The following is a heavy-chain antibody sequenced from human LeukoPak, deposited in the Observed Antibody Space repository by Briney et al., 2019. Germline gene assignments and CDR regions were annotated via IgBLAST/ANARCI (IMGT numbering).Heavy chain of an antibody. CDR3: ARAPKRTAPFDP. V-gene: IGHV1-8*01. CDR2: MNPNSGNT. J-gene: IGHJ5*02. CDR1: GYTFTSYD. Sequence: ASVRVSCKASGYTFTSYDINWVRQATGQGLEWMGWMNPNSGNTGYAQKFQGRVTMTRNTSISTAYMELSSLRSEDTAVYYCARAPKRTAPFDPWGQGTLVTVSS.